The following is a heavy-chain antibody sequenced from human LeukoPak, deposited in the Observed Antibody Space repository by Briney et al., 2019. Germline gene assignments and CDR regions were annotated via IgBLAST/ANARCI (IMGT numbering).Heavy chain of an antibody. J-gene: IGHJ4*02. CDR2: IFSSGDT. V-gene: IGHV3-53*01. D-gene: IGHD5-24*01. CDR1: EFTVSRNY. CDR3: TRDQMNY. Sequence: GGSLRLSCTASEFTVSRNYMLWVRQAPGKGLEWVSLIFSSGDTHYADSVKGRFTISRDTSKNTVYLQMNSLRVEDTAMYYCTRDQMNYWGQGTLVTVSS.